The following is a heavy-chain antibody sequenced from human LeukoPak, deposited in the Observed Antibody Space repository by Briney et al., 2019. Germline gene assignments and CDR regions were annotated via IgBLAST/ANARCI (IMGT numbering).Heavy chain of an antibody. CDR2: IYDSGST. CDR3: ACLTTADAFDI. J-gene: IGHJ3*02. V-gene: IGHV4-61*05. D-gene: IGHD3-22*01. CDR1: GGSISSSSYY. Sequence: SETLSLTCTVSGGSISSSSYYWGWIRQPPGKGLEWIGYIYDSGSTDYNPSLKSRVTISVDTSKNQFSLKLSSVTAADTAVYYCACLTTADAFDIWGQGTMVTVSS.